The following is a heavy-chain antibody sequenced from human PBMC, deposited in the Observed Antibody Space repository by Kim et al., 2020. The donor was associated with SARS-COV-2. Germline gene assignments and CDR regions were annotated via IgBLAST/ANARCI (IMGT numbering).Heavy chain of an antibody. D-gene: IGHD6-13*01. Sequence: GGSLRLSCAASGFTFSSYGMHWVRQAPGKGLEWVAVISYDGSNKYYADSVKGRFTISRDNSKNTLYLQMNSLRAEDTAVYYCARDHARSSSRFLYYFDYWGQGTLVTVSS. CDR3: ARDHARSSSRFLYYFDY. J-gene: IGHJ4*01. CDR1: GFTFSSYG. V-gene: IGHV3-33*05. CDR2: ISYDGSNK.